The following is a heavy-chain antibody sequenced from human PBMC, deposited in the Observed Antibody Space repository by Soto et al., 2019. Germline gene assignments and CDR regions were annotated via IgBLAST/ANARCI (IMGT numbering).Heavy chain of an antibody. J-gene: IGHJ4*02. V-gene: IGHV4-59*08. D-gene: IGHD3-10*01. CDR3: ARHNYGSGSTYFDY. CDR1: GGCFSGYY. Sequence: SETLSLTCAVYGGCFSGYYWSWIRQPPGKGLECIGYISYSGSTNYNPSLKSRVTISVDTSKNQFSLKLNSMTAADTAVYYCARHNYGSGSTYFDYWGQGTLVTVSS. CDR2: ISYSGST.